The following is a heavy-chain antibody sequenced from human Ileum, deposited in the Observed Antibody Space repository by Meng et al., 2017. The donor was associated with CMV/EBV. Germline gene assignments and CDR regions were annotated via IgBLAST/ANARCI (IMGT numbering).Heavy chain of an antibody. V-gene: IGHV1-69*05. CDR3: ARGGAYYDDSDYYYYGMDV. Sequence: SVKVSCKASGGTFSSYAISWVRQAPGQGLEWMGGNIPIFGTANYAQKFQGRVTITTDESTSTAYMELSSLSSEDTAVYYCARGGAYYDDSDYYYYGMDVWGQGTTVTVSS. CDR1: GGTFSSYA. J-gene: IGHJ6*02. CDR2: NIPIFGTA. D-gene: IGHD3-22*01.